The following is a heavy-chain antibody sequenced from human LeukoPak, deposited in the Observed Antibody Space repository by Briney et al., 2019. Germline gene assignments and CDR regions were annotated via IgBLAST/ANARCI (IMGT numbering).Heavy chain of an antibody. CDR2: ISAYNGNT. Sequence: ASVKVSCKASGYTFTSYGISWVRQAPGQGLEWMGWISAYNGNTNYAQKLQGRVTMTTDTSTSTAYMELRSLRSDDTAVYYCARDIEVTTVTTGAFDIWGQGTMVTVSS. V-gene: IGHV1-18*01. D-gene: IGHD4-17*01. J-gene: IGHJ3*02. CDR1: GYTFTSYG. CDR3: ARDIEVTTVTTGAFDI.